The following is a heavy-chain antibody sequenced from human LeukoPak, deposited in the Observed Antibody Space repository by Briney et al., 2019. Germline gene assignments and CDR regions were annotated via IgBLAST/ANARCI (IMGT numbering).Heavy chain of an antibody. CDR3: ARGFGVVITTVPLDY. CDR2: IWYDGSNK. J-gene: IGHJ4*02. D-gene: IGHD3-22*01. Sequence: GGSLRLSCAASGFTFSSYGMHWVRQAPGKGLEWVAVIWYDGSNKYYADSVKGRFTISRDNSKNTLYLQMNSLRAGDTAVYYCARGFGVVITTVPLDYWGQGTLVTVSS. CDR1: GFTFSSYG. V-gene: IGHV3-33*01.